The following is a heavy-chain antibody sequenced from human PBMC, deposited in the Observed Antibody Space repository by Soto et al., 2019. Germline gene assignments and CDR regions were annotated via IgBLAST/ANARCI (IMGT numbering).Heavy chain of an antibody. J-gene: IGHJ3*02. V-gene: IGHV1-18*01. CDR1: GYTFNSYG. Sequence: QVRLVQSGAEVKKHGASVKVSCKASGYTFNSYGITWVRQAPGQGLEWMGWISAYNGNTNYAPNLQGRVTMTTDTSTSPAYMELRSLRSDDTDVYYCARDPYAILTCYYSWDAFEIWGQGTMVTVSS. CDR3: ARDPYAILTCYYSWDAFEI. D-gene: IGHD3-9*01. CDR2: ISAYNGNT.